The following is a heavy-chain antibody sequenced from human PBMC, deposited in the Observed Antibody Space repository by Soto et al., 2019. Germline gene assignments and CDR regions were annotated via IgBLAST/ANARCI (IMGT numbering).Heavy chain of an antibody. D-gene: IGHD3-22*01. Sequence: ASAALSLKAAGSTSTSADINLGRQVTGPGLEWLGWMNPNSGNTGYAQKFQGRVTMTRNTSISTAYMELSSLRSEDTAVYYCARGGITMIVVVISAYAMDGWGHGTTVTVS. CDR3: ARGGITMIVVVISAYAMDG. CDR1: GSTSTSAD. V-gene: IGHV1-8*01. CDR2: MNPNSGNT. J-gene: IGHJ6*02.